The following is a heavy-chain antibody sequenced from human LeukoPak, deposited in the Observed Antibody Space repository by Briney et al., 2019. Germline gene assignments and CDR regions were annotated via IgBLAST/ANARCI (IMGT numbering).Heavy chain of an antibody. CDR3: ARDDYGLGSWNDY. CDR2: IYSDNT. CDR1: GFTVSSNS. D-gene: IGHD3-10*01. J-gene: IGHJ4*02. Sequence: GGSLRLSCTVSGFTVSSNSMSWVRQAPGKGLEWVSFIYSDNTHYSDSVKGRFTISRDNSKNTLYLQMNSLRAEDTALYYCARDDYGLGSWNDYWGQGTLVTVPS. V-gene: IGHV3-53*01.